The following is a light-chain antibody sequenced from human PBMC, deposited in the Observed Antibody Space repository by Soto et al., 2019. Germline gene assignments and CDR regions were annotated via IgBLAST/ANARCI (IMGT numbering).Light chain of an antibody. J-gene: IGLJ2*01. Sequence: QSALTQPPSASGTPGQRVTISCSGSSSNIGSNYVYWYQQLPGTAPKLLIYRNNQRPSGVPDRFSGSKSGTSASLAISGLRSEDEADYYCAAWDDSLSGRDVVFXGGTKVTVL. V-gene: IGLV1-47*01. CDR2: RNN. CDR1: SSNIGSNY. CDR3: AAWDDSLSGRDVV.